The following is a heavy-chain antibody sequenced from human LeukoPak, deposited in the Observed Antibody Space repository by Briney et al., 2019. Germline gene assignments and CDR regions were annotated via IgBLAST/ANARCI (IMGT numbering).Heavy chain of an antibody. CDR3: ATADYDSSGHREYYFDY. CDR1: GYTVTELS. D-gene: IGHD3-22*01. J-gene: IGHJ4*02. V-gene: IGHV1-24*01. Sequence: ASVKLSCKVSGYTVTELSMHWVRQAPGKGLERMGGFDPEDGETIYAQKFQGRVTMTEDTSTDTAYMELSSLRSEDTAVYYCATADYDSSGHREYYFDYWGQGTLVTVSS. CDR2: FDPEDGET.